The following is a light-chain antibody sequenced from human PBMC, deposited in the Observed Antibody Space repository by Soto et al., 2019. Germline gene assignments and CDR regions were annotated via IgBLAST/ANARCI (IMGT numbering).Light chain of an antibody. J-gene: IGKJ1*01. CDR2: DAS. Sequence: EIVLTQSPATLSLSPGDRATLSCRASQSIRHFLAWYQHVPGQAPRLLIYDASNRASGIPARFSGSGYGSDFTLTISALEPEDSAVYYCQHRSTWWTFGQGTKVDIK. CDR1: QSIRHF. V-gene: IGKV3-11*01. CDR3: QHRSTWWT.